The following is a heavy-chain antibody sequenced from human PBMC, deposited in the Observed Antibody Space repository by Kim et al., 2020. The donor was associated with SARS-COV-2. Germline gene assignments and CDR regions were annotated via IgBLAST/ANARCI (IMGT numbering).Heavy chain of an antibody. CDR2: INHSGST. D-gene: IGHD3-9*01. V-gene: IGHV4-34*01. J-gene: IGHJ6*02. CDR3: ARGRPGFDWLSYISRYGMDV. CDR1: GGSFSGYY. Sequence: SETLSLTCAVYGGSFSGYYWSWIRQPPGKGLEWIGEINHSGSTNYNPSLKSRVTISVDTSKNQFSLKLSSVTAADTAVYYCARGRPGFDWLSYISRYGMDVWGQGTTVTVSS.